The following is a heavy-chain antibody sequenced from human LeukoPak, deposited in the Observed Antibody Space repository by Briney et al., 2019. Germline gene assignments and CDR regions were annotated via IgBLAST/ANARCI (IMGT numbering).Heavy chain of an antibody. J-gene: IGHJ4*02. CDR1: GGTFRSYG. D-gene: IGHD3-22*01. CDR2: IIPISGTT. CDR3: ARGNDRSGYYYSRFDF. V-gene: IGHV1-69*01. Sequence: SVKVSCKASGGTFRSYGINWVRQAPGQGLEWMGGIIPISGTTNYARKFHGRVTIIADESTSTAHMELSSLRSEDTAIYYCARGNDRSGYYYSRFDFWGQGTLVTVSS.